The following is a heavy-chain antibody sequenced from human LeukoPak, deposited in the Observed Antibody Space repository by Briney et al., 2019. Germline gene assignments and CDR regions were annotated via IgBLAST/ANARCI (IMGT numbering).Heavy chain of an antibody. CDR1: GFTFSTYV. D-gene: IGHD4-17*01. Sequence: GGSLRLSCSVSGFTFSTYVMHWVRQAPGKGLEYVSAISSNGDNTYHADSVKGRFTISRDNSKNTLYLQMSSLRADDTAVYYCARGGTVTTPFDYWGQGTLVTVSS. J-gene: IGHJ4*02. CDR3: ARGGTVTTPFDY. CDR2: ISSNGDNT. V-gene: IGHV3-64D*06.